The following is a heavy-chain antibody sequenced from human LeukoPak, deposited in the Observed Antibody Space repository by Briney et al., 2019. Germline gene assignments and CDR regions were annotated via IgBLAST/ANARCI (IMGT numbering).Heavy chain of an antibody. Sequence: GESLKISCKGSGYSFTSYWIGWVRQMPGKGLECMGIIYPGDSDTKYSPSFQGQVTISADKSISTAYLQWSSLKASDTAIYYCARAPYYDFWSDLDYWGQGTLATVSS. D-gene: IGHD3-3*01. CDR1: GYSFTSYW. CDR2: IYPGDSDT. V-gene: IGHV5-51*01. CDR3: ARAPYYDFWSDLDY. J-gene: IGHJ4*02.